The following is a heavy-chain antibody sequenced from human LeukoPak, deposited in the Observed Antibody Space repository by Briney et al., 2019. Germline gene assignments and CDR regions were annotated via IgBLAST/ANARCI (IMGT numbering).Heavy chain of an antibody. D-gene: IGHD5-12*01. Sequence: GASVKVSCKASGYTFTSYDINWVRQATGQGLEWMGWINPNSGGTNYAQKFQGRVTMTRDTSISTAYMELSRLRSDDTAVYYCACGLVAGYDWWYYYMDVWGKGTTVTVSS. J-gene: IGHJ6*03. CDR1: GYTFTSYD. V-gene: IGHV1-2*02. CDR2: INPNSGGT. CDR3: ACGLVAGYDWWYYYMDV.